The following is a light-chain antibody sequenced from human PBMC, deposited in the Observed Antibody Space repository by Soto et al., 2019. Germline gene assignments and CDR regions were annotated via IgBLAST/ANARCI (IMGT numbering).Light chain of an antibody. CDR3: QQYGHSSGCT. Sequence: EIVLTQSPGTLSLSPGERATLSCRASQSVSSSYFAWYQQKPGQAPRLLLYGASSRATGIPDRFSGSGSGTDFTLTISRLEPEDFAVYYCQQYGHSSGCTFGQGTKVEVK. CDR2: GAS. CDR1: QSVSSSY. J-gene: IGKJ1*01. V-gene: IGKV3-20*01.